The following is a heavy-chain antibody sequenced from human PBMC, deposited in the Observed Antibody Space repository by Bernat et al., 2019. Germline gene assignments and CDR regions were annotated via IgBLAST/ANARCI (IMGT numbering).Heavy chain of an antibody. Sequence: QVQLVESGGGVVQPGRSLRLSCAASGFTFGSYGMHWVRQAPGKGLEWVAVIWYDGSNKYYADSVKGRFTISRDNSKNTLYLQMNSLRAEDTAVYYCARDHQGFGEIDYWGQGTLVTVSS. CDR1: GFTFGSYG. V-gene: IGHV3-33*01. D-gene: IGHD3-10*01. J-gene: IGHJ4*02. CDR2: IWYDGSNK. CDR3: ARDHQGFGEIDY.